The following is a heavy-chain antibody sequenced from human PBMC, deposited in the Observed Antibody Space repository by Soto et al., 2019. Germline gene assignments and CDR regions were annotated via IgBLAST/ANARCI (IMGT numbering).Heavy chain of an antibody. D-gene: IGHD6-6*01. V-gene: IGHV1-18*01. Sequence: QVQLVQSGAEVKKPGASVKVSCKASGYTFTNYGINWVRQAHGQGLEWLGWVSAYNGERRYAQRVQARVIMTTDTSTTNAYMELRSLRSDDTAVYYCSRGTSIPASGDYWGQGTLVTVSS. CDR2: VSAYNGER. J-gene: IGHJ4*01. CDR3: SRGTSIPASGDY. CDR1: GYTFTNYG.